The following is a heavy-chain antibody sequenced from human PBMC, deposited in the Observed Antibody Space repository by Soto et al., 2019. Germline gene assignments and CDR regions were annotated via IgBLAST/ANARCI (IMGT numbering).Heavy chain of an antibody. V-gene: IGHV5-51*01. CDR2: IYPGDSDT. Sequence: GESLKISCKGSGYSFTSYWIGWVRQMPGKGLEWMGIIYPGDSDTRYSPSFQGQVTISADKSISTAYLQWSSLKASDTAMYYCARHYLGGYYGSGSLNWFDPWGQGTLVTVSS. CDR1: GYSFTSYW. J-gene: IGHJ5*02. D-gene: IGHD3-10*01. CDR3: ARHYLGGYYGSGSLNWFDP.